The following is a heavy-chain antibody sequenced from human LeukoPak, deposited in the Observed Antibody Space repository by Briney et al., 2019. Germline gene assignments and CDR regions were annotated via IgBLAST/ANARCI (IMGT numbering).Heavy chain of an antibody. J-gene: IGHJ6*04. D-gene: IGHD3-10*01. CDR2: ISSSGSST. CDR1: GFTFSRHA. Sequence: QPGGSLRLSCAAPGFTFSRHAMHWVRQAPGKGLEWVSYISSSGSSTYYADSVKGRFTISRDNAKNSLYLQMNSLRAEDAAVYYCARDHFGVGSSGTSYCYYRMDVWGKGTTVTISS. CDR3: ARDHFGVGSSGTSYCYYRMDV. V-gene: IGHV3-48*03.